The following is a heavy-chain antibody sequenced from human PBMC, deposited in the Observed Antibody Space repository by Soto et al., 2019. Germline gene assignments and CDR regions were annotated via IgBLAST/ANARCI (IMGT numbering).Heavy chain of an antibody. D-gene: IGHD6-19*01. CDR3: AKEDGAGFKS. V-gene: IGHV1-69*04. Sequence: QVHLVQSGAEMKKPGSSVKVSCKVSGGDLRNSGISWVRQAPGQGLEWMGGIFPLLAMVDYSQKFQGRVTITADESTSTAYLTLGSLKSEDTAVYYCAKEDGAGFKSWGQGTLVNVSS. J-gene: IGHJ4*02. CDR1: GGDLRNSG. CDR2: IFPLLAMV.